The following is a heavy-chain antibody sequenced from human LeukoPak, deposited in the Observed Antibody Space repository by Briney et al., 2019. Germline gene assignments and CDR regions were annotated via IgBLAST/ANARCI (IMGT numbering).Heavy chain of an antibody. CDR1: GFTFSSYS. CDR3: ARGYAAVVVVPAALY. Sequence: GGSLRLSCAASGFTFSSYSMNWVRQAPGKGLEWVSSISSSSSYIYYADSVKGRFTISRDNPKNTLYLQIKSLRAEDTAVYYCARGYAAVVVVPAALYWGQGKLVTVSS. CDR2: ISSSSSYI. J-gene: IGHJ4*02. V-gene: IGHV3-21*01. D-gene: IGHD2-15*01.